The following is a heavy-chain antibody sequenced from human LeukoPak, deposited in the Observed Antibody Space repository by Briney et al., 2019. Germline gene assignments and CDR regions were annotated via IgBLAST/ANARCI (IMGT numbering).Heavy chain of an antibody. J-gene: IGHJ4*02. CDR2: TRSDGSDK. CDR3: GKHDSASDY. D-gene: IGHD1-26*01. V-gene: IGHV3-30*02. CDR1: GFILSNYG. Sequence: GGSLRLSCGASGFILSNYGMHWVRQAPGKGLEWVASTRSDGSDKYYTGSVKGRFTISRDNSKNTLYLQMNSLRIEDTAVYYCGKHDSASDYWGQGTLVTVSS.